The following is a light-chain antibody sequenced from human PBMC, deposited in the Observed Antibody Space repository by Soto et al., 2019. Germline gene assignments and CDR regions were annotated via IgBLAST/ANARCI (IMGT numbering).Light chain of an antibody. CDR1: QSVSSN. CDR2: GAS. Sequence: EIVMTHSPATLSVSPWERATLSCRASQSVSSNLAWYQQKPGQAPRLLIYGASTRATGIPARFSGSGSGTEFTLTISSLQSEDFAVYYCQQYNNWPWITFGQGTRLEIK. V-gene: IGKV3-15*01. J-gene: IGKJ5*01. CDR3: QQYNNWPWIT.